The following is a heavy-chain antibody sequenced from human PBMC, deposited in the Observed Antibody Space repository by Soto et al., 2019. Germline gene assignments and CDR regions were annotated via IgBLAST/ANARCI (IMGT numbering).Heavy chain of an antibody. CDR2: INHSGST. CDR3: ARRRGYSYGSLDY. V-gene: IGHV4-34*01. J-gene: IGHJ4*02. Sequence: SETLSLTCAVYGESFSGYYWSWIRQPPGKGLEWIGEINHSGSTNYNPSLKSRVTISVDTSKNQFSLKLSSVTAADTAVYYCARRRGYSYGSLDYWGQGTLVTVYS. D-gene: IGHD5-18*01. CDR1: GESFSGYY.